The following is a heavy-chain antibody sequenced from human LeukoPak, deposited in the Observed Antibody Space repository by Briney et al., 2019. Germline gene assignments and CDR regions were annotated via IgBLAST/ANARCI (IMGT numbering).Heavy chain of an antibody. D-gene: IGHD3-22*01. CDR1: GFPFDNYA. CDR2: ILGGGDRT. V-gene: IGHV3-23*01. J-gene: IGHJ4*02. CDR3: AKGTVDGGQYYYDTS. Sequence: PGGSLRLSCVGSGFPFDNYALNWVRQAPGRGLEWVSSILGGGDRTSHADSVKGRFTISRDNSKNTLFLEMNRLTADDTAVYYCAKGTVDGGQYYYDTSGGQGTLVTVST.